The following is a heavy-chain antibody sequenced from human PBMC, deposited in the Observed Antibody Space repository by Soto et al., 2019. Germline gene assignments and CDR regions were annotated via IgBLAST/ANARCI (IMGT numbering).Heavy chain of an antibody. Sequence: QVQLQQWGAGLLKPSETLSLTCAVYGGSFSGYYWSWIRQPPGKGLEWMGEINHSGSTNYNPSLKRHVTISVDTYNNQFSLTRSSVTAADTAVYYCARGIAYDYDSSGYPRCYWYFDLWGRGTLVTVSS. CDR3: ARGIAYDYDSSGYPRCYWYFDL. J-gene: IGHJ2*01. CDR1: GGSFSGYY. CDR2: INHSGST. V-gene: IGHV4-34*01. D-gene: IGHD3-22*01.